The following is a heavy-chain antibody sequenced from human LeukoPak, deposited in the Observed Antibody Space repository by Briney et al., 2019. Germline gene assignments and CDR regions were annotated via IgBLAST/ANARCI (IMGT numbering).Heavy chain of an antibody. J-gene: IGHJ5*01. Sequence: PSETLSLTCTVSGGSMTSYYWSWIRQPPGKGLEWIAYIYYSGGTDYNPSLKSRVTISVNTSKNQFSLKLSSVTAADTAVYYCARHARSTFSTSWYDSWGQGTLVTVYS. V-gene: IGHV4-59*08. CDR2: IYYSGGT. D-gene: IGHD2-2*01. CDR3: ARHARSTFSTSWYDS. CDR1: GGSMTSYY.